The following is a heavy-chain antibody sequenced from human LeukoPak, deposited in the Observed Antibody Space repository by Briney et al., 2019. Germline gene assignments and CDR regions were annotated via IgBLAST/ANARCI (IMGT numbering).Heavy chain of an antibody. D-gene: IGHD6-13*01. CDR3: ARGLSSSWTRCYYMDV. Sequence: SETLSLTCAVYGGTFSGYYWSWIRQPPGRGREWIGGINHSGSTIYNPYLKSRATISYATSKNQFSLKLSSRSATAAAVYYFARGLSSSWTRCYYMDVWGKGTTVTVSS. CDR2: INHSGST. V-gene: IGHV4-34*01. CDR1: GGTFSGYY. J-gene: IGHJ6*03.